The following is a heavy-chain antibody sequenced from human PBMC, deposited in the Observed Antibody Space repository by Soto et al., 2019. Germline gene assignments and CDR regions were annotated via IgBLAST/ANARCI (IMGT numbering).Heavy chain of an antibody. Sequence: SVKVSCKASVGTFSSYAISWVRQAPGQGLEWMGGIIPIFGTANYAQKFQGRVTITADESTSTAYMELSSLRSEETAVYYCARGYSYGYEYYGMDVWGQGTTVTVSS. D-gene: IGHD5-18*01. CDR1: VGTFSSYA. CDR2: IIPIFGTA. J-gene: IGHJ6*02. V-gene: IGHV1-69*13. CDR3: ARGYSYGYEYYGMDV.